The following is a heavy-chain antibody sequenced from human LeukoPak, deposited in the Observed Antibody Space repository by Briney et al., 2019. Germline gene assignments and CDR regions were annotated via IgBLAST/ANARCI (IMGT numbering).Heavy chain of an antibody. CDR3: AKDPEVVVAATGFDY. CDR1: GFTFSSYA. D-gene: IGHD2-15*01. V-gene: IGHV3-23*01. J-gene: IGHJ4*02. Sequence: GGSLRLSCAASGFTFSSYAMTWVRQAPGKGLEWVSPISGSGGSTSYADSVKGRFTISRDNSKHTLYLQMNSLRAEDTAVYYCAKDPEVVVAATGFDYWGQGTLVTVSS. CDR2: ISGSGGST.